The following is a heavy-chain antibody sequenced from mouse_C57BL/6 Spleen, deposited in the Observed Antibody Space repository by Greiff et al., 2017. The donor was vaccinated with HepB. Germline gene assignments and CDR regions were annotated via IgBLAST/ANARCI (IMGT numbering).Heavy chain of an antibody. CDR1: GYTFTSYW. D-gene: IGHD1-3*01. J-gene: IGHJ4*01. Sequence: VQLQQPGAELVKPGASVKLSCKASGYTFTSYWMQWVKQRPGQGLEWIGEIDPSDSYTNYNQKFKGKATLTVDTSSSTAYMQLSSLTSEDSAVYCGARANKGKTDAMDYWGQGTSVTVSS. CDR3: ARANKGKTDAMDY. V-gene: IGHV1-50*01. CDR2: IDPSDSYT.